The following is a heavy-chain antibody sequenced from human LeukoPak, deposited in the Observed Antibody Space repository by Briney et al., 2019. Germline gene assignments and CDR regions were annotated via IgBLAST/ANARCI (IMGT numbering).Heavy chain of an antibody. V-gene: IGHV3-73*01. CDR3: TRLRYSGDEALYYFDY. J-gene: IGHJ4*02. D-gene: IGHD5-12*01. Sequence: GGSLRLSCAASGFTFSGSGMHWVRQASGKGLEWVCRIRSKANSYATAYAASVKGRFTISRDDSKNTAYLQMNSLKTEDTAVYYCTRLRYSGDEALYYFDYWGQGTLVTVSS. CDR2: IRSKANSYAT. CDR1: GFTFSGSG.